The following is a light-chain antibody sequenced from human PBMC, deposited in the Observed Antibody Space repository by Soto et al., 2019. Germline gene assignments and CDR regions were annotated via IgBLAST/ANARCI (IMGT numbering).Light chain of an antibody. V-gene: IGLV1-40*01. J-gene: IGLJ1*01. CDR3: QSYDSSLRGV. CDR1: SSNIGAGYD. Sequence: QSVLTQPPSVSGAPGQRVTISCTGSSSNIGAGYDVHWYQQLPGTAPKLLIYGNSNRPSGVPDRFSGSKSGTSASLAITGLHAEDEDDYYCQSYDSSLRGVFGTGTKLTVL. CDR2: GNS.